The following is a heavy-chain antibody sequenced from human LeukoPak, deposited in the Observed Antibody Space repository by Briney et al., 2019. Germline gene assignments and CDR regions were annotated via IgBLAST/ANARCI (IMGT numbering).Heavy chain of an antibody. CDR3: ARGGGDILTVYYPFDY. Sequence: PSETLSLTCTVSGGSISSYYWSWIRQPPGKGLEWIGYLYYSGSTLYNPSLKSRVTISVDTSKNQFSLKLSSVTAADTAVYYCARGGGDILTVYYPFDYWGQGTLVTVSS. J-gene: IGHJ4*02. CDR1: GGSISSYY. CDR2: LYYSGST. D-gene: IGHD3-9*01. V-gene: IGHV4-59*01.